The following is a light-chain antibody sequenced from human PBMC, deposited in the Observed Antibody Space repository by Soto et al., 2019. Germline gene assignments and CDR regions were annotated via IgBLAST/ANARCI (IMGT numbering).Light chain of an antibody. V-gene: IGKV3D-15*01. J-gene: IGKJ5*01. Sequence: EIVLTRSPGTLCLSPGERATLSCRASQSVSSSYLAWYQQKPGQAPRLLIYGASTRATGIPARFSGSGSGTEFTLTISSLQSEDFAVYYCQQYNNWPPITFGQGTRLEI. CDR2: GAS. CDR3: QQYNNWPPIT. CDR1: QSVSSSY.